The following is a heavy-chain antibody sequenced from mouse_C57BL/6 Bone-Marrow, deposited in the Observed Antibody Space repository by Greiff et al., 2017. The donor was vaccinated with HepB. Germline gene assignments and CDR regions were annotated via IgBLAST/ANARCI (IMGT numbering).Heavy chain of an antibody. V-gene: IGHV1-76*01. CDR2: IYPGSGNT. J-gene: IGHJ3*01. Sequence: VQRVESGAELVRPGASVKLSCKASGYTFTDYYINWVKQRPGQGLEWIARIYPGSGNTYYNEKFKGKATLTAEKSSSTAYMQLSSLTSEDSAVYFCARKVAYWGQGTLVTVSA. CDR3: ARKVAY. CDR1: GYTFTDYY.